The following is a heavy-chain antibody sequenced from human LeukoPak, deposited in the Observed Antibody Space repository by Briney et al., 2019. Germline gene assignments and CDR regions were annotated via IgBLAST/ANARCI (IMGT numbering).Heavy chain of an antibody. Sequence: SETLSLTCAVYGGSFSGYYWSWLRQPPGKGLEWIGEINQRGSTNYNPSLKSRVTISVATSKNQFSLKLSSVTAADTAVYYCARDGTIFGVVKGNWFDPWGQGTLVTVSS. D-gene: IGHD3-3*01. J-gene: IGHJ5*02. CDR1: GGSFSGYY. CDR3: ARDGTIFGVVKGNWFDP. V-gene: IGHV4-34*01. CDR2: INQRGST.